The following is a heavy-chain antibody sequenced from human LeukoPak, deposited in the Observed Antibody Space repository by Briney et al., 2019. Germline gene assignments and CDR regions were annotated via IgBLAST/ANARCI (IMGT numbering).Heavy chain of an antibody. CDR2: ISGSGGST. Sequence: GGSLRLSCAASGFTFSSYAMSWVRQAPGKGLEWVSGISGSGGSTYYADSVKGRFTISRDNSKNTLYLQMNSLRAEDTAVYYCAKDLDGYCSGGSCYSLFDYWGQGTLVTVSS. D-gene: IGHD2-15*01. CDR3: AKDLDGYCSGGSCYSLFDY. CDR1: GFTFSSYA. J-gene: IGHJ4*02. V-gene: IGHV3-23*01.